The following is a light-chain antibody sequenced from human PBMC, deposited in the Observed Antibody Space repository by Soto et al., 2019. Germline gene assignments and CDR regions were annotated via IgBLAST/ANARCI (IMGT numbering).Light chain of an antibody. Sequence: VLTQSPATLSLSPGERATLSCRASQSIHTSLAWYQQKSGKPHRLVIYDSTLRANGVPDRFGGSGSGTDFTLTISRLEPEDFAVYYCQQYGASPPTFGGGTKVDIK. CDR3: QQYGASPPT. CDR2: DST. CDR1: QSIHTS. V-gene: IGKV3-20*01. J-gene: IGKJ4*01.